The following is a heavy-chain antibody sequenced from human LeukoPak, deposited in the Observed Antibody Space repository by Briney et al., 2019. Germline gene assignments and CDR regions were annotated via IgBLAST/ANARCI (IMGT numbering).Heavy chain of an antibody. CDR2: IYTSGST. CDR1: GGSISSYY. Sequence: SETLSLTRTVSGGSISSYYWSWIRQPAGKGLEWIGRIYTSGSTNYNPSLKSRVTMSVDTSKNQFSLKLSSVTAADTAVYYCARGANSVKAFDIWGQGTMVTVSS. D-gene: IGHD4-23*01. CDR3: ARGANSVKAFDI. J-gene: IGHJ3*02. V-gene: IGHV4-4*07.